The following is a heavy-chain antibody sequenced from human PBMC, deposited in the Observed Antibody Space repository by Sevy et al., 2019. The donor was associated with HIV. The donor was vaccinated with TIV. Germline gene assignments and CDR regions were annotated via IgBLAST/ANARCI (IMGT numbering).Heavy chain of an antibody. CDR3: ARAEYYDFWSGYWSYYYGMDV. V-gene: IGHV3-7*01. CDR1: GFTFSSYW. Sequence: GVSLRLSCAASGFTFSSYWMSWVRQAPGKGLEWVANIKQDGSEKYYVDSVKGRFTISRDNAKNSLYLQMNSLRAEDTAVYYCARAEYYDFWSGYWSYYYGMDVWGQGTTVTVSS. J-gene: IGHJ6*02. CDR2: IKQDGSEK. D-gene: IGHD3-3*01.